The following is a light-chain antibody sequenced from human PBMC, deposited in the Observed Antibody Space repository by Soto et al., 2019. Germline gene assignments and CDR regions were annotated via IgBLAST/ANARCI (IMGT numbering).Light chain of an antibody. CDR2: GAS. J-gene: IGKJ2*01. CDR1: QGIRND. CDR3: LHDYNYPYT. V-gene: IGKV1-6*01. Sequence: AILMTQFPSSLSASVGDRVTITCRASQGIRNDLGWYQQKSGKAPKLLIFGASTLQSGVPSRFSGSGSGTDLTLTISSLQPEDFATYYCLHDYNYPYTFGQGTKVEIK.